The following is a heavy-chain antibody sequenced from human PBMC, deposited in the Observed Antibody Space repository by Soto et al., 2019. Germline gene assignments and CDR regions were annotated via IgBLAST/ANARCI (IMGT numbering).Heavy chain of an antibody. D-gene: IGHD1-26*01. CDR3: ARDKKWAFDY. CDR1: GFTFSDSS. Sequence: GGSLRLSCAASGFTFSDSSINWVRQAPGKGLEWVSYISGSSKTIYYADSVKGRFTISRDNAKNSVYLQMNSLRDEDTAVYYCARDKKWAFDYWGQGALVTVSS. J-gene: IGHJ4*02. CDR2: ISGSSKTI. V-gene: IGHV3-48*02.